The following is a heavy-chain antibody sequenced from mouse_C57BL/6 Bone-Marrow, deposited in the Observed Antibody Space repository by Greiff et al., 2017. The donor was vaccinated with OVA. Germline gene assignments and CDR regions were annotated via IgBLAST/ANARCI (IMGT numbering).Heavy chain of an antibody. CDR3: TTVYYDGKGFPYYAMDY. CDR2: IDPENGDT. CDR1: GFNIKDDY. J-gene: IGHJ4*01. D-gene: IGHD1-1*01. V-gene: IGHV14-4*01. Sequence: VQLQQSGAELVRPGASVKLSCTASGFNIKDDYMHWVKQRPEQGLEWIGWIDPENGDTEYASKFQGKATITADTSSNTAYLQLSSLTSEDTAVYYCTTVYYDGKGFPYYAMDYWGQGTSVTVSS.